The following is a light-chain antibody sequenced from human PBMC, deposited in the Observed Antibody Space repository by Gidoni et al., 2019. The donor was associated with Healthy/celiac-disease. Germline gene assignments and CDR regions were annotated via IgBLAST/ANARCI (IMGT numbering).Light chain of an antibody. J-gene: IGKJ1*01. CDR3: QKRSNWPGT. V-gene: IGKV3-11*01. Sequence: EIVLTQSPATLSLSPGESATLSCRASQSVRSYLAWYQQKPGQAPRLLIYDASNRATGIPARFRGSGSGTDFTITISSLEPEDFAVYYCQKRSNWPGTFGQGTKVEIK. CDR2: DAS. CDR1: QSVRSY.